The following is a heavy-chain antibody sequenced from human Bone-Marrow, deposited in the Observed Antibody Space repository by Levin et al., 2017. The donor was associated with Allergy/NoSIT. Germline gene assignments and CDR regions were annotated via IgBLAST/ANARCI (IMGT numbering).Heavy chain of an antibody. Sequence: LSLTCAASGFPFSSYAMSWVRQAPGKGLEWVSVISGGGDKTYYADSVKGRFTISRDQSTNTPHLQMNNLRAEDTAVYYCAKDGNLWYGELCYLDSWGQGALVTVSS. CDR3: AKDGNLWYGELCYLDS. CDR1: GFPFSSYA. D-gene: IGHD3-10*01. V-gene: IGHV3-23*01. CDR2: ISGGGDKT. J-gene: IGHJ4*02.